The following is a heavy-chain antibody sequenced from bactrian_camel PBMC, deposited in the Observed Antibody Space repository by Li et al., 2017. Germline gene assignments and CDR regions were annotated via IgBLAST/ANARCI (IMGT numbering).Heavy chain of an antibody. J-gene: IGHJ4*01. CDR3: AADFRWCGDSWPSVDFPY. CDR2: IYTVFGST. D-gene: IGHD6*01. V-gene: IGHV3S1*01. CDR1: GNTDSSKC. Sequence: VQLVESGGGSVQAGGSLRLSCAASGNTDSSKCMAWFRQAPGKEREGVASIYTVFGSTYYADSVKGRFTISQDNADRILYLQMNMLQAEDTAMYYCAADFRWCGDSWPSVDFPYWGQGTQVTVS.